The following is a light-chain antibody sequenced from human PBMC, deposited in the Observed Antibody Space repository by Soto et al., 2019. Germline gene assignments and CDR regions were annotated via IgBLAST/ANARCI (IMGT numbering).Light chain of an antibody. CDR3: GTWRSSLGAVV. CDR1: SSNIGNNS. CDR2: DNN. J-gene: IGLJ2*01. V-gene: IGLV1-51*01. Sequence: QSVLTQPPSVSAAPGQKVTISCSGSSSNIGNNSVSWYQQLPGTAPNLLIYDNNKRPSGIPDRFSGSKSGTSATLGITGLQTGDEADYYCGTWRSSLGAVVFGGGPKLTVL.